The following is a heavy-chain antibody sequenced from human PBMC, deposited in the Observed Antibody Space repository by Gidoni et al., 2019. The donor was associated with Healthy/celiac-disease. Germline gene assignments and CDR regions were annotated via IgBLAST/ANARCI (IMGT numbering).Heavy chain of an antibody. V-gene: IGHV3-33*01. D-gene: IGHD2-15*01. J-gene: IGHJ4*02. Sequence: QVQLVESGGGVVQPGMSLRLSCAASGFTFSTYGMHWVRQAPGKGLEWVAVTWYDGSKQYYADSVKGRFTISRDNSKNTLYLQMNSLRGEDTAVYYCARGWGGSGNCLRIDYWGQGSLVTVSS. CDR2: TWYDGSKQ. CDR3: ARGWGGSGNCLRIDY. CDR1: GFTFSTYG.